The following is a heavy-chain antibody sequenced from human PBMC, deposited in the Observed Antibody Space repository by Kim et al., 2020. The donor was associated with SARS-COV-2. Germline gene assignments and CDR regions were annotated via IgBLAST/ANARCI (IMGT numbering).Heavy chain of an antibody. CDR3: ARGLVLGLNPNWFDP. CDR1: GGSFSGYY. J-gene: IGHJ5*02. CDR2: INHSGST. D-gene: IGHD7-27*01. V-gene: IGHV4-34*01. Sequence: SETLSLTCAVYGGSFSGYYWSWIRQPPGKGLEWIGEINHSGSTNYNPSLKSRVTISVDTSKNQFSLKLSSVTAADTAVYYCARGLVLGLNPNWFDPWGQGTLVTVSS.